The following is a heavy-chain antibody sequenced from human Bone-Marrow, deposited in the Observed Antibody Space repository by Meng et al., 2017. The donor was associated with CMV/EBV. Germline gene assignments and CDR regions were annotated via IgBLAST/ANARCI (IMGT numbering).Heavy chain of an antibody. CDR3: AREAASVIVGAAYNWFDP. CDR1: GYTFTSYY. V-gene: IGHV1-46*01. D-gene: IGHD1-26*01. J-gene: IGHJ5*02. Sequence: ASVKVSCKASGYTFTSYYMHWVQQAPGQGLEWMGIINPSGGSTSYAQKFQGRVTMTRDTSTSTVYMELSSLRSEDTAVYYCAREAASVIVGAAYNWFDPWGQGTRVTVSS. CDR2: INPSGGST.